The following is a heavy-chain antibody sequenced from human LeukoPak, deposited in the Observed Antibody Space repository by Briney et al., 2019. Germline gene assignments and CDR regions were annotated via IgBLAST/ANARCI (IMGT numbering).Heavy chain of an antibody. J-gene: IGHJ4*02. V-gene: IGHV4-31*03. CDR3: ARTPDYGVAYFDY. Sequence: SETLSLTCTVSGGSISSGGYYWSWIRQHPGKGLEWIGYIYYSGSTYYNPSLKSRVTISVDTSKNQFSLKLSSVTAADTAVYYCARTPDYGVAYFDYWGQGTLVTASS. D-gene: IGHD4-17*01. CDR2: IYYSGST. CDR1: GGSISSGGYY.